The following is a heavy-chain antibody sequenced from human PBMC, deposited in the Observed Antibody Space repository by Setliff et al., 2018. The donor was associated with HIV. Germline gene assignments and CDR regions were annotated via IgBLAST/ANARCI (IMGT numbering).Heavy chain of an antibody. J-gene: IGHJ5*02. CDR2: IYSSGST. D-gene: IGHD4-17*01. Sequence: PSETLSLTCSVSGVSISNYYWSWTRQPPGKGLEWIGFIYSSGSTNYNPSLKSRVTISVDTSKNQFSLKLNSVTAADTAVYYCARNVGGLRSAVNWFDPWGQGTLVTVSS. CDR3: ARNVGGLRSAVNWFDP. CDR1: GVSISNYY. V-gene: IGHV4-59*08.